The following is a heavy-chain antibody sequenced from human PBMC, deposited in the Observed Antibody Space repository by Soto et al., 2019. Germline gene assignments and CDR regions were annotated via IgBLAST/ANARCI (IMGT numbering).Heavy chain of an antibody. CDR3: ARDKGYCSDTSCPDFDY. CDR1: CGTPRKYS. CDR2: VIPNLGVT. D-gene: IGHD2-15*01. Sequence: SVKVSCKASCGTPRKYSFSLGRQAPGQRLEWMGRVIPNLGVTNYAKKFQGRFTIVVDTSTSTAYMELNSLRYEDTAVYYCARDKGYCSDTSCPDFDYWGQGTLVTVSS. J-gene: IGHJ4*02. V-gene: IGHV1-69*04.